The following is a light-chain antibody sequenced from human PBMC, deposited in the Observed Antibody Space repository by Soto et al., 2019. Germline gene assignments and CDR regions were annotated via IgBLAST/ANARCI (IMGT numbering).Light chain of an antibody. CDR3: TSYTSSTTLVL. CDR2: EVS. V-gene: IGLV2-14*01. Sequence: QSALTQPASVSGSPGQSITISCTGTSSDVGGYNFVSWYQQHPGKAPKLMIFEVSNRPSGVSTRFSGSKSGNTASLTISGLQAEDEADYYCTSYTSSTTLVLFGGGTKLTVL. J-gene: IGLJ2*01. CDR1: SSDVGGYNF.